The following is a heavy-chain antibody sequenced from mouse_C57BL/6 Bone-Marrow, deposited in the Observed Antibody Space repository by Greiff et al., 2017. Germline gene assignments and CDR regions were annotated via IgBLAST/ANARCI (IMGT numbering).Heavy chain of an antibody. Sequence: VKLVESGPGLVQPSQSLSITCTVSGFSLTSYGVHWVRQSPGKGLEWLGVIWRGGSTDYNAAFMSRLSITKDNSKSQVFFKMNSLQADDTAIYYCAKRNYSNYVDWYFDVWGTGTTVTVSS. J-gene: IGHJ1*03. D-gene: IGHD2-5*01. V-gene: IGHV2-5*01. CDR3: AKRNYSNYVDWYFDV. CDR1: GFSLTSYG. CDR2: IWRGGST.